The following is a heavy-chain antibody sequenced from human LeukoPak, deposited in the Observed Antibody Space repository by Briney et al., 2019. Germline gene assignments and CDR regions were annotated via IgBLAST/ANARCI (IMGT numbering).Heavy chain of an antibody. J-gene: IGHJ6*03. Sequence: GASVKVSCKASGYTFTTHGISWVRQAPGQGLEWMGWISPYNGNTNYAQKFHGRVTMTTDTSTDTAYMELKSLRSDDTAVYYCAGTTVTTNYYYYYMDVWGKGTTVTVSS. CDR1: GYTFTTHG. V-gene: IGHV1-18*01. CDR3: AGTTVTTNYYYYYMDV. D-gene: IGHD4-17*01. CDR2: ISPYNGNT.